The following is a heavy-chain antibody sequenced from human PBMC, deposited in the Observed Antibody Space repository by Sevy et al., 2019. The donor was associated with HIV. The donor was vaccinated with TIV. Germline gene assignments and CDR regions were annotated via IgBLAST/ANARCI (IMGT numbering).Heavy chain of an antibody. J-gene: IGHJ4*02. CDR2: ISYDGSNK. CDR1: GFTFSSYA. Sequence: GGSLRLPCAASGFTFSSYAMHWVRQAPGKGLEWVAVISYDGSNKYYADSVKGRFTISRDNSKNTLYLQMNSLRAEDTAVYYCARDSRRGYSYGYYYFDYWGQGTLVTVSS. CDR3: ARDSRRGYSYGYYYFDY. V-gene: IGHV3-30*04. D-gene: IGHD5-18*01.